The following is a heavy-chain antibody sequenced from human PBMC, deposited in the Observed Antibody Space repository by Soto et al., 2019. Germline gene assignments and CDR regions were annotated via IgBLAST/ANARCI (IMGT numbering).Heavy chain of an antibody. D-gene: IGHD2-15*01. J-gene: IGHJ4*02. Sequence: GGSLRLSCAASGFTFSSYAMSWVRQAPGKGLEWVSAISGSGGSTYYADSVKGRFTISRDNSKNTLYLQMNSLRAEDTAVYYCAKEEFFEVVAATHFDYWGQGTLVTVSS. CDR3: AKEEFFEVVAATHFDY. CDR1: GFTFSSYA. V-gene: IGHV3-23*01. CDR2: ISGSGGST.